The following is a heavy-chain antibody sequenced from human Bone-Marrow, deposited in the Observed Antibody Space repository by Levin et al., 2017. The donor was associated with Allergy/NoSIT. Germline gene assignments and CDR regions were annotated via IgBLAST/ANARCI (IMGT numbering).Heavy chain of an antibody. D-gene: IGHD3-3*01. J-gene: IGHJ5*02. Sequence: PSETLSLTCTVSGGSISIGDYYWTWIRQAPGKGPEWIGYIYYSGGTHYNPSLRSRVTISIDTSKNHFSLRLNSVTAADTAVYYCARWLRGIFGAVVKGAWFDPWGQGTLVTVSS. CDR2: IYYSGGT. CDR3: ARWLRGIFGAVVKGAWFDP. V-gene: IGHV4-30-4*01. CDR1: GGSISIGDYY.